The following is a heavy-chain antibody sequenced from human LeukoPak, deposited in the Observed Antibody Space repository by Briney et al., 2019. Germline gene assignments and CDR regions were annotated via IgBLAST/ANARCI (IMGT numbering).Heavy chain of an antibody. CDR1: GFTFSDYY. D-gene: IGHD3-22*01. CDR3: ARAFGYDSSGYYYVQYYYYYYGMDV. J-gene: IGHJ6*02. CDR2: ISSSGSTI. Sequence: PGGSLRLSCAASGFTFSDYYMSWIRQAPGKGLEWVSYISSSGSTIYYADSVKGRFTISRDNAKNSLHLQMNSLRAEDTAVYYCARAFGYDSSGYYYVQYYYYYYGMDVWGQGTTVTVSS. V-gene: IGHV3-11*01.